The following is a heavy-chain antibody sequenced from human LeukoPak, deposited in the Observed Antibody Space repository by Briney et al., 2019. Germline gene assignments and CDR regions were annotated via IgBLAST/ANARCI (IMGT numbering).Heavy chain of an antibody. CDR3: AKGESDIVVVPAADAFDI. Sequence: GGSLRLSCAAPGFTFSSYTMTWVRQAPGKGLEWVSAISGPGGLTDYADSVKGRFTISRDNSKNTLYLQMNSLRAEDTATYYCAKGESDIVVVPAADAFDIWGQGTIVIVSS. CDR1: GFTFSSYT. D-gene: IGHD2-2*01. J-gene: IGHJ3*02. CDR2: ISGPGGLT. V-gene: IGHV3-23*01.